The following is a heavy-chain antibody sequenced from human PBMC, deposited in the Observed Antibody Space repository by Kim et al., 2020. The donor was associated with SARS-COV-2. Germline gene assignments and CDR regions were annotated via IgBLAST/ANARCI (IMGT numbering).Heavy chain of an antibody. J-gene: IGHJ4*02. V-gene: IGHV3-33*01. CDR3: ARDRGWEYSTSDFDY. Sequence: GGSLRLSCAASGFTFSSYGMHWVRQAPGKGLEWVAVIWYDGSNKYYADSVKGRFTISRDNSKNTLYLQMNSLRAEDTAVYYCARDRGWEYSTSDFDYWGQGTLVTVSS. CDR1: GFTFSSYG. CDR2: IWYDGSNK. D-gene: IGHD6-6*01.